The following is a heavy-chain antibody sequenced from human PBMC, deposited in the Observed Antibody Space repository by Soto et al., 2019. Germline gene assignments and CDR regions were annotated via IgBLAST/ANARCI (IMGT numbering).Heavy chain of an antibody. D-gene: IGHD2-15*01. CDR1: GDTFNDYT. CDR2: IIPVLGRT. J-gene: IGHJ4*02. V-gene: IGHV1-69*02. CDR3: AGKDPYDS. Sequence: QVQLVQSGAEVKKPGSSVKVSCKASGDTFNDYTITWVRQAPGQGLEWMGRIIPVLGRTTYAQKLQGRRTITGDKSQTLPHMELSSLTSENTAMYYCAGKDPYDSWGQGTPVTVSS.